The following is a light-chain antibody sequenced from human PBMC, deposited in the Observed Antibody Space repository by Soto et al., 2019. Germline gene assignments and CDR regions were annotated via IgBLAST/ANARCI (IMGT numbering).Light chain of an antibody. CDR2: DNN. V-gene: IGLV1-51*01. J-gene: IGLJ3*02. CDR1: SSNIGNNY. CDR3: GTWDSSLCVGV. Sequence: QSVLTQPPSVSAAPGQTVTISCSGSSSNIGNNYVSWYQQLPGTAPKLLIYDNNKRPSGIPDRFSGSKSGTSATLGITGLQTGDEADYYCGTWDSSLCVGVFGGGTQLTVL.